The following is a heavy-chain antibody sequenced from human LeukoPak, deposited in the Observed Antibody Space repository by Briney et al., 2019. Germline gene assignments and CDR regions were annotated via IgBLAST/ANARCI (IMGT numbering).Heavy chain of an antibody. Sequence: PGGSLRLSCAASGFTFDDYGMSWVRQAPGKGLKWVSGINWNGGSTGCADSVKGRFTISRDNAKNSLYLQMNSLRAEDTALYYCAKDSMVRGVPVYFDYWGQGTLVTVSS. V-gene: IGHV3-20*04. CDR2: INWNGGST. J-gene: IGHJ4*02. CDR3: AKDSMVRGVPVYFDY. D-gene: IGHD3-10*01. CDR1: GFTFDDYG.